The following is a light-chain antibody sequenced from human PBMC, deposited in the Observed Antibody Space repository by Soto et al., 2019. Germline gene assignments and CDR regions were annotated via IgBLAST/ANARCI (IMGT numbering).Light chain of an antibody. Sequence: EIVMTQSPATLSVSPGERATLSCRASQSVSSNLAWYQQKPGQAPRLLIYGASTRATGIPARFSGSGSGTEFTLTISSLQSKDFAVYYCQQYNNWSKTFGQGTKV. V-gene: IGKV3-15*01. CDR1: QSVSSN. CDR2: GAS. CDR3: QQYNNWSKT. J-gene: IGKJ1*01.